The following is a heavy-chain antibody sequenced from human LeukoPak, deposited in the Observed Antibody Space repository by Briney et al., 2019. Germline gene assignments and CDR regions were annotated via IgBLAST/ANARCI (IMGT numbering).Heavy chain of an antibody. V-gene: IGHV3-7*01. CDR3: AREDYGSGSYYTVLDC. D-gene: IGHD3-10*01. CDR1: GFTFSSYW. J-gene: IGHJ4*02. Sequence: PGGSLRLSCAASGFTFSSYWMSWGRQPPGKGLEWVANIKQDGSEKYYVDSVKGRFTISRDNAKNSLYLQMNSLRAEDTAVYYCAREDYGSGSYYTVLDCWGQGTLVTVSS. CDR2: IKQDGSEK.